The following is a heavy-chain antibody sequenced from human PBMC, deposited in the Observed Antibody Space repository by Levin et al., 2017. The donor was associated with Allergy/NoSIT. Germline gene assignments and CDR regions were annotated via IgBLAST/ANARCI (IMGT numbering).Heavy chain of an antibody. CDR3: ARDKYGSGTYYKGNYYSYFGMDV. Sequence: SETLSLTCTVSGGSISRGDYYWCWIRQHPGKGLEWIGYISSSGSTYYNPSLKSRLTISVDTSKTQFYLKLSSVTAADTAVYYCARDKYGSGTYYKGNYYSYFGMDVWGQGTTVTVSS. J-gene: IGHJ6*02. D-gene: IGHD3-10*01. CDR1: GGSISRGDYY. V-gene: IGHV4-31*03. CDR2: ISSSGST.